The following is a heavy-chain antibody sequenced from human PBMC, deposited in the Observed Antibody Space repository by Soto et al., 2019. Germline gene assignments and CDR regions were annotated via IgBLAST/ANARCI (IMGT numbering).Heavy chain of an antibody. CDR1: GGSISSYY. Sequence: SETLSLTCTVSGGSISSYYWSWIRQPPGKGLEWIGYIYYGGSTNYNPSLKSRVTISVDTSKNQFSLKLSSVTAADTAVYYCARHGWGYSGYEYFDYWGQGTLVTVS. J-gene: IGHJ4*02. CDR2: IYYGGST. D-gene: IGHD5-12*01. V-gene: IGHV4-59*08. CDR3: ARHGWGYSGYEYFDY.